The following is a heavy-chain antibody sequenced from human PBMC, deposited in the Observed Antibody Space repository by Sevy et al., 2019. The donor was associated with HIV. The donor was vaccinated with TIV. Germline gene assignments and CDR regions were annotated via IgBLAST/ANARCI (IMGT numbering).Heavy chain of an antibody. V-gene: IGHV4-39*01. CDR2: IYYTGST. Sequence: SETLSLICTVSGGSISSSSYYWNWIRQPPGKGLEWIGSIYYTGSTYYKPSLKSRVTISKDTSKNQYSLKLTSVTAADTAVYYCARPEGLQLNYALDVWGQGTTVTVSS. J-gene: IGHJ6*02. CDR1: GGSISSSSYY. CDR3: ARPEGLQLNYALDV. D-gene: IGHD3-3*01.